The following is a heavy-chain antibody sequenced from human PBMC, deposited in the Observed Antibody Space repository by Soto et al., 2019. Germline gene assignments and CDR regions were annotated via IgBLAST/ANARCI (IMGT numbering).Heavy chain of an antibody. J-gene: IGHJ4*02. V-gene: IGHV4-31*03. D-gene: IGHD5-18*01. Sequence: QVQLQESGPGLVKPSQTLSHTCTVSGGSISSGGYYWSWIRQHPGKGLEWIGYIYYSGSTYYNPSLKSRVTISVDTSKNQFSLKLSSVIAADTAVYYCARGRKLLGGYGDYFDYWGQGTLVTVSS. CDR2: IYYSGST. CDR1: GGSISSGGYY. CDR3: ARGRKLLGGYGDYFDY.